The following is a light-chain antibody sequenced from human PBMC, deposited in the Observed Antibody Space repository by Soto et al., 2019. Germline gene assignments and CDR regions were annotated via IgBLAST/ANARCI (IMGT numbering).Light chain of an antibody. J-gene: IGLJ2*01. CDR1: ISDVGGYNY. CDR3: SSYTSSAKVV. V-gene: IGLV2-14*03. CDR2: DVS. Sequence: QSVLTQPASVSGSPGQSITISCTGTISDVGGYNYVSWYQHHPGKAPKIMIYDVSNRPSGVSNRFSGSKSGNTASLTISGLQAEDEADYYCSSYTSSAKVVFGGGTKLTVL.